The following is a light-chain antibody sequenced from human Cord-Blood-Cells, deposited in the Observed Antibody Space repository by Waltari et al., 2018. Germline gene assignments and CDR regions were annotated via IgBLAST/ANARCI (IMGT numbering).Light chain of an antibody. CDR2: EGS. CDR1: SSDVRCYNL. V-gene: IGLV2-23*01. CDR3: CSYAGSSTWV. J-gene: IGLJ3*02. Sequence: QSALTQPASVLGSPGQSIPTSSTGTSSDVRCYNLVPWYQQHPGKAPKLMIDEGSKRPSGVSNRFSGSKSGNTASLTISGLQAEDEADYYCCSYAGSSTWVFGGGIKLTVL.